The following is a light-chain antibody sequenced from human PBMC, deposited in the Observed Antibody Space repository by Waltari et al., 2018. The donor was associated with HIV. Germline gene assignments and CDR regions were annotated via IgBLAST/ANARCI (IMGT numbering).Light chain of an antibody. V-gene: IGLV3-21*04. J-gene: IGLJ2*01. CDR2: ADS. Sequence: SYVLTQPPSVSLAPGKTARITCGGYNIGSKSVHWYQQKPGQAPVLVIYADSDGPSGMHVLFSGSNSGNTATLTISGFEAGDEADYDCRVWDSGNVVFGGGTKVTVL. CDR3: RVWDSGNVV. CDR1: NIGSKS.